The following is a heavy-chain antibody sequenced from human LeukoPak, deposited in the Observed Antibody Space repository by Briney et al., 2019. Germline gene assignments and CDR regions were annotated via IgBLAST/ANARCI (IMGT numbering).Heavy chain of an antibody. CDR2: IYYSGST. V-gene: IGHV4-59*08. CDR1: GGSISSYY. J-gene: IGHJ2*01. CDR3: ARGYCSGGSCHSFDTNWYFDL. D-gene: IGHD2-15*01. Sequence: PSETLSLTCTVSGGSISSYYWSWIRQPPGKGLEWIGYIYYSGSTNYNPSLKSRVTISVDTSKNQFSLKLSSVTAADTAVYYCARGYCSGGSCHSFDTNWYFDLWGRGTLVTVSS.